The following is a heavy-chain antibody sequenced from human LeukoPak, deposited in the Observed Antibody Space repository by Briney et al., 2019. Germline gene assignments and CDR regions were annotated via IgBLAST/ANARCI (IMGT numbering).Heavy chain of an antibody. D-gene: IGHD1-14*01. CDR1: GFSFSNYN. J-gene: IGHJ4*02. CDR3: ARVRPDFQIGGDY. Sequence: GGSLRLSCAASGFSFSNYNMNWVRLAPGKGLEWISHISLSSGTIYYADSVKGRFTISRDNARNSLYLQMNSLRAEDTAVYYCARVRPDFQIGGDYWGQGTLVTVSS. V-gene: IGHV3-48*01. CDR2: ISLSSGTI.